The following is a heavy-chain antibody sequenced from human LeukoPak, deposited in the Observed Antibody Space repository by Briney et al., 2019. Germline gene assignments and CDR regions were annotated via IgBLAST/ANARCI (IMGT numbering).Heavy chain of an antibody. CDR2: VDYSGAS. J-gene: IGHJ4*02. V-gene: IGHV4-34*01. CDR3: ARRQRIARMSWGDF. CDR1: GDSISSYY. Sequence: PSETLSLTCTVSGDSISSYYWSWIRQPPGEGLEWIGEVDYSGASNYNPSLKGRVTLSVDTSKNQFSLTLKFVTAADTGMYYCARRQRIARMSWGDFWGQGNQVTVSS. D-gene: IGHD3-16*01.